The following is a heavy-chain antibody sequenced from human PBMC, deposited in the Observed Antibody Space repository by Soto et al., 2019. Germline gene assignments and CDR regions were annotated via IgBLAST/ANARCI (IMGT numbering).Heavy chain of an antibody. CDR2: ISYDGNVA. Sequence: QVQLAESEEGVVQPGRSLRLSCTASGFTFSNYGMHWVRQAPGKGLEWVTVISYDGNVAYYADSVKGRFTSSRDNSKNTLYLQMNSLRTEDTAVYYCAKEGPITNWYFDYWGQGTLVTVSS. CDR1: GFTFSNYG. V-gene: IGHV3-30*18. D-gene: IGHD1-1*01. CDR3: AKEGPITNWYFDY. J-gene: IGHJ4*02.